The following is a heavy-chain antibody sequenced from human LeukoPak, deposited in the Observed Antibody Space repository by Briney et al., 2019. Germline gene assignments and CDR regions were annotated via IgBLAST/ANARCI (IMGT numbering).Heavy chain of an antibody. Sequence: PSETLSLTCTVSGGSISSSSYYWGWIRQPPGKGLEWIGSIYYSGSTYYNPSLKSRVTISVDTSKNQFSLKLSSVTAADTAVYYCARHLSGPQWTSGPNWFDPWGQGTLVTVSS. D-gene: IGHD3-10*01. J-gene: IGHJ5*02. CDR3: ARHLSGPQWTSGPNWFDP. V-gene: IGHV4-39*01. CDR1: GGSISSSSYY. CDR2: IYYSGST.